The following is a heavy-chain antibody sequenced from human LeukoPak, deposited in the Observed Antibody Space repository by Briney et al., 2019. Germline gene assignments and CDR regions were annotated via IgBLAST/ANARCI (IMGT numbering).Heavy chain of an antibody. V-gene: IGHV3-30*13. CDR3: AREQGLQLWDY. J-gene: IGHJ4*02. CDR1: GFTFSRSV. D-gene: IGHD5-18*01. CDR2: TSYDGSSN. Sequence: TGGSLRLSCAASGFTFSRSVVHWVRQPPGKGLEWVAVTSYDGSSNFYADSVKGRFTIPRDNSNKRLYLHMNSRRPEDTAVYFCAREQGLQLWDYWGQGTLVTVSS.